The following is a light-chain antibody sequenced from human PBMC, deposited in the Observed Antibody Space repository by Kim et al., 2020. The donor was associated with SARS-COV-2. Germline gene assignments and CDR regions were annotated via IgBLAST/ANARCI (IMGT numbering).Light chain of an antibody. J-gene: IGLJ3*02. CDR3: QVWDSSSDRNWV. Sequence: SYELTQPPSVSVAPGKTARITCGGNNLGTKGVHWYQQKPGQAPVLAIYYDSDRRSGIPERFSGSKSGNTATLTISRVEAGDEADYYCQVWDSSSDRNWVFGGGTKVTVL. CDR1: NLGTKG. CDR2: YDS. V-gene: IGLV3-21*04.